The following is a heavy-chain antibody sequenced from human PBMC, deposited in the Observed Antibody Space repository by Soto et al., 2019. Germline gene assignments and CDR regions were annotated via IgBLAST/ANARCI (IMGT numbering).Heavy chain of an antibody. D-gene: IGHD1-26*01. CDR1: NGSISGFY. CDR2: IHYSGRT. V-gene: IGHV4-59*12. Sequence: TSETLSLTCSVSNGSISGFYWTWIRQPPGKILEWIGYIHYSGRTDYNPSLTIRATMSVDTSKNQFSLNLKSITAADTAVYYCVRVGVGIGNHFDSWGGGPLVTVSS. J-gene: IGHJ4*02. CDR3: VRVGVGIGNHFDS.